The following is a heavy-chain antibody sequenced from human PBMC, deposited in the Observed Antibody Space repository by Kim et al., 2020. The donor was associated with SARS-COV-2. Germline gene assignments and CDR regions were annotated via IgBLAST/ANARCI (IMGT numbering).Heavy chain of an antibody. CDR2: ISDSGGST. CDR3: AKDLGYCSSTGCYPPYGMDV. CDR1: GFTFSSFA. J-gene: IGHJ6*02. V-gene: IGHV3-23*01. Sequence: GGSLRLSCAASGFTFSSFAMSWVRQAPGKGLEWVSAISDSGGSTYYADSVKGRFTISRDNSKNTLYLQMNSLRAEDTAVYYCAKDLGYCSSTGCYPPYGMDVWGQGTTVTVSS. D-gene: IGHD2-2*03.